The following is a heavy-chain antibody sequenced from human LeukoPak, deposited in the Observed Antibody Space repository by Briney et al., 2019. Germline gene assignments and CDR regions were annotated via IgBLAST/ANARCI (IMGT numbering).Heavy chain of an antibody. J-gene: IGHJ4*02. D-gene: IGHD3-22*01. CDR2: IIPILGIA. CDR3: ARNYYDSSGYSDY. V-gene: IGHV1-69*02. CDR1: GGTFSSYT. Sequence: SVKVSCKASGGTFSSYTISWVRQAPGQGLEWMGRIIPILGIANYAQKFQGRVTITADKSTSTAYMELSSLRSEDTAVYYCARNYYDSSGYSDYWGQGTLVTVSS.